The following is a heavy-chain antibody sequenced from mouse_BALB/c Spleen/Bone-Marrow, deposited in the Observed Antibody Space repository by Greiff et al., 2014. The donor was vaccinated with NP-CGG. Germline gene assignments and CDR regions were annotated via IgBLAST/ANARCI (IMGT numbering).Heavy chain of an antibody. Sequence: VQLQQSGPELVKPRASVRISCKASGYTFTSYYIHWVKQRPGQGLEWIGWIYPGNVNTQYNEKFMGKATLTADKSSSTAYMQLSSLTSEDSAVYFCARGITTRGGDFWGQGTTLTVSS. J-gene: IGHJ2*01. CDR2: IYPGNVNT. V-gene: IGHV1S56*01. CDR3: ARGITTRGGDF. CDR1: GYTFTSYY. D-gene: IGHD2-4*01.